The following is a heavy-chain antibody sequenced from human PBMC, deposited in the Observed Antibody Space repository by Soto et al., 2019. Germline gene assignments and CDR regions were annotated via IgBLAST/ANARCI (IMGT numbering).Heavy chain of an antibody. CDR2: IIPIFGNT. V-gene: IGHV1-69*13. Sequence: SVKVSCKASGGTFSSYAISWVRQAPGQGLEWMGGIIPIFGNTNYAQKFQGRVTMTADASTSTAYMELRSLRSEDTAVYYCARELGRYYYGSGGSWYFDYWGQGTLVTVSS. D-gene: IGHD3-10*01. CDR1: GGTFSSYA. CDR3: ARELGRYYYGSGGSWYFDY. J-gene: IGHJ4*02.